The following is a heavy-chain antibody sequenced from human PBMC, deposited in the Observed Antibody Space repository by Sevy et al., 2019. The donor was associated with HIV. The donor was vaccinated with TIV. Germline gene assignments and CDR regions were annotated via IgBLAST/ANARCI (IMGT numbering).Heavy chain of an antibody. CDR2: IYTSGST. CDR3: AAGSPRRSRSSGWIFEYYGMDV. D-gene: IGHD6-19*01. CDR1: GGSISSYY. V-gene: IGHV4-4*07. J-gene: IGHJ6*02. Sequence: SETLSLTCTVSGGSISSYYWSWIRQPAGKGLEWIGRIYTSGSTNYNPSLKSRVTMSVDTSKNQFSLKLSSLTAADTAAYYCAAGSPRRSRSSGWIFEYYGMDVWGQGTTVTVSS.